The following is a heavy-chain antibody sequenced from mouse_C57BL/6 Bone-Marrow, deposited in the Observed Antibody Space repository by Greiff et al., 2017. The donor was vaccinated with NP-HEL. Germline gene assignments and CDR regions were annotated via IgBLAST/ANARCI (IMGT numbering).Heavy chain of an antibody. D-gene: IGHD1-1*01. J-gene: IGHJ1*03. CDR3: AREWGYYYGSSYNWYFDV. V-gene: IGHV1-64*01. CDR2: IHPKSGST. CDR1: GYTFTSYW. Sequence: VQLQQPGAELVKPGASVKLSCKASGYTFTSYWMHWVKQRPGQGLEWIGMIHPKSGSTNYNEKFKSKATLTVDKSSSTAYMQLSSLTSEDSAVYYCAREWGYYYGSSYNWYFDVWGTGTTVTVSS.